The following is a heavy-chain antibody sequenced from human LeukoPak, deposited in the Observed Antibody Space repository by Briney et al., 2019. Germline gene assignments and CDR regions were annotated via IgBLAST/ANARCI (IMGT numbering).Heavy chain of an antibody. CDR3: ARQMSTVTFTPFDY. V-gene: IGHV3-23*01. D-gene: IGHD3-16*01. Sequence: GGSLRLSCAASGFTLRSHAMSWVRQAPGKGLEWVSAISGSGGSTDYVDSVKGRFTISGDNSKNTLYLQMNSPRADDTAVYYCARQMSTVTFTPFDYWGQGTLVTVSS. J-gene: IGHJ4*02. CDR1: GFTLRSHA. CDR2: ISGSGGST.